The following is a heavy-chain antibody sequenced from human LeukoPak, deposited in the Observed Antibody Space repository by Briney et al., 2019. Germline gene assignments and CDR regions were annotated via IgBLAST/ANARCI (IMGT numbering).Heavy chain of an antibody. V-gene: IGHV4-34*01. D-gene: IGHD2-21*02. J-gene: IGHJ4*02. CDR3: ASVPGVTASM. Sequence: SETLSLTCAVYGGSFSGYYWSWIRQPPGKGLEWIGEINHSGSTYYNPSLKSRVTISVDTSKNQFSLKLSSVTAADTAVYYCASVPGVTASMWGQGTLVTVSS. CDR2: INHSGST. CDR1: GGSFSGYY.